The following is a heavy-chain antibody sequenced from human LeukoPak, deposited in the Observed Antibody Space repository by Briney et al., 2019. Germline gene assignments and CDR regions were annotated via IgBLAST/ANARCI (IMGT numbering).Heavy chain of an antibody. CDR2: ISGSGGST. CDR3: AKAQYSSGWTGY. V-gene: IGHV3-23*01. CDR1: GFTFSSYA. Sequence: GGSLRLSCAASGFTFSSYAMSWVRQAPGKGLEWVSAISGSGGSTYYADSVKGRFTISRDNSKNTLYLQMNSMRAEDTAVYYCAKAQYSSGWTGYWGQGTLVTVSS. D-gene: IGHD6-19*01. J-gene: IGHJ4*02.